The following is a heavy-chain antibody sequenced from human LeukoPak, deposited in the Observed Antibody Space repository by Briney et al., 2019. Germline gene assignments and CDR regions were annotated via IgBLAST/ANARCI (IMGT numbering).Heavy chain of an antibody. CDR2: IYPGDSDI. CDR1: GYSFTSYW. D-gene: IGHD1-26*01. Sequence: GESLKISGKGSGYSFTSYWIALVRQMPGKGLEWMGIIYPGDSDIRYSPSFQGQVTISVDKSMSTAYLQWSSLKASDTAMYYCVKGARAAFNIWGQGTMVTVSS. V-gene: IGHV5-51*01. J-gene: IGHJ3*02. CDR3: VKGARAAFNI.